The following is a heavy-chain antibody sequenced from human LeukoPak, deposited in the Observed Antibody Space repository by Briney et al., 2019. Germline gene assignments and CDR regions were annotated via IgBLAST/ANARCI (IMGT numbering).Heavy chain of an antibody. J-gene: IGHJ4*02. CDR3: AKELDPHPYDSSGYPLPLDY. CDR2: ISYDGSNK. Sequence: GRSLRLSCAASGFTFSSYGMHWVRQAPGKGLEWVAVISYDGSNKYYADSVKGRFPISRDNSKNTLYLQMNSLRAEDTAVYYCAKELDPHPYDSSGYPLPLDYWGQGTLVTVSS. D-gene: IGHD3-22*01. CDR1: GFTFSSYG. V-gene: IGHV3-30*18.